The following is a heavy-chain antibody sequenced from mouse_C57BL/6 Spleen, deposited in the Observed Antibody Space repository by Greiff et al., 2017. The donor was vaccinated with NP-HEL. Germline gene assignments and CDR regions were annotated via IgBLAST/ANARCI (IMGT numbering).Heavy chain of an antibody. V-gene: IGHV1-59*01. Sequence: QVQLKQSGAELVRPGTSVKLSCKASGYTFTSYWMHWVKQRPGQGLEWIGVIDPSDSYTNYNQKFKGKATLTVDTSSSTAYMQLSSLTSEDSAVYYCAGSGSSYYYAMDYWGQGTSVTVSS. CDR3: AGSGSSYYYAMDY. CDR2: IDPSDSYT. CDR1: GYTFTSYW. J-gene: IGHJ4*01. D-gene: IGHD1-1*01.